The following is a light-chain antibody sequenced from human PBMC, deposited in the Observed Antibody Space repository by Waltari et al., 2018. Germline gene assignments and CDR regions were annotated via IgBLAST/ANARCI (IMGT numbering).Light chain of an antibody. V-gene: IGLV5-37*01. CDR1: SAINVGDFN. CDR3: MFWPSDVWV. CDR2: YKSDSEK. Sequence: QPVLTQPPSSSASPGESARLTCTLPSAINVGDFNIYWYQQKPGSPPRFPLYYKSDSEKAQGSGVPSRFSGSKDASANAGILLISGLQSEDEADYYCMFWPSDVWVFGGGTKLTVL. J-gene: IGLJ3*02.